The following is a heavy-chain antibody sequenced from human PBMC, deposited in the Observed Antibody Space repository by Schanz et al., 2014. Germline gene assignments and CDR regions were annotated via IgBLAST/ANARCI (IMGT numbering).Heavy chain of an antibody. D-gene: IGHD3-10*01. Sequence: QVQLVQSGAEVKKPGASVKVSCKASGYTFTSYGISWVRQAPGQGLEWMGWISPYNGNTNYAQKLQGRVTMTADTSTSTVYMELSSLRSEDTAVYYCARAQGVIRLYYGVDVWGQGTTVTVSS. J-gene: IGHJ6*02. V-gene: IGHV1-18*01. CDR3: ARAQGVIRLYYGVDV. CDR1: GYTFTSYG. CDR2: ISPYNGNT.